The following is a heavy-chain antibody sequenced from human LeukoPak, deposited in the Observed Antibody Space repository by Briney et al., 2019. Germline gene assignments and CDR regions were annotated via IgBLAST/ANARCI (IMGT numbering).Heavy chain of an antibody. CDR2: IYYSGST. CDR1: GGSISSSSYY. J-gene: IGHJ4*02. Sequence: PSETLSLTCTVSGGSISSSSYYWGWIRQPPGKGLEWIGSIYYSGSTYYNPSLKSRVTISVDTSKNQSSLKLSSVTAADTAVYYCARLRDPTLGYCSGGSCWVYWGQGTLVTVSS. D-gene: IGHD2-15*01. V-gene: IGHV4-39*01. CDR3: ARLRDPTLGYCSGGSCWVY.